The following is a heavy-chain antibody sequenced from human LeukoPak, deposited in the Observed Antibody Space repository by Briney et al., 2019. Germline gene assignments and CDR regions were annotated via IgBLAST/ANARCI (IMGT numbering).Heavy chain of an antibody. V-gene: IGHV4-39*07. J-gene: IGHJ4*02. Sequence: PSETLSLXCTVSGGSISSWTYYWGWIRQPPAKGLECIGTIYYGGTNYYNPSLKSRVTISVDTSKNQFSLKLSSVTAADTAVYYCARDARYYYDSSGLDYWGQGTLVTVSS. CDR2: IYYGGTN. D-gene: IGHD3-22*01. CDR1: GGSISSWTYY. CDR3: ARDARYYYDSSGLDY.